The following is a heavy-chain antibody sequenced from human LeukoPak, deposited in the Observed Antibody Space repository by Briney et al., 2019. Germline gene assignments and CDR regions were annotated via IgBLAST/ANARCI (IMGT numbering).Heavy chain of an antibody. CDR1: GFTFSSYS. Sequence: GGSLRLSCAASGFTFSSYSMNWVRQAPGKGLEWVSSISSSSSYIYYADSVKGRFTISRDNAKNSLYLQMNSLRAEDTAVYYCARHIPLAAAGAFDIWGQGTMVTVSS. D-gene: IGHD6-13*01. CDR3: ARHIPLAAAGAFDI. CDR2: ISSSSSYI. J-gene: IGHJ3*02. V-gene: IGHV3-21*01.